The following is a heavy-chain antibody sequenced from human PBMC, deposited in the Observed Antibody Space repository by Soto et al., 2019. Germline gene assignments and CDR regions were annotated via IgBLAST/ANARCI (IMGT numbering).Heavy chain of an antibody. J-gene: IGHJ6*02. CDR1: GFTFSSYW. CDR2: IKQDGSEK. Sequence: GGSLRLSCAASGFTFSSYWMSWVRQAPGKGLEWVANIKQDGSEKYYVDSVKGRFTISRDNAKNSLYLQMNSLRAEDTAVYYCAREFGYNRNYGDYYYYGMDVWGQGTTVTVAS. D-gene: IGHD1-7*01. V-gene: IGHV3-7*03. CDR3: AREFGYNRNYGDYYYYGMDV.